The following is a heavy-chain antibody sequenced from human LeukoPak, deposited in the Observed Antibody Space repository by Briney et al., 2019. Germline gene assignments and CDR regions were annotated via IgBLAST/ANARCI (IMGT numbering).Heavy chain of an antibody. D-gene: IGHD1-26*01. J-gene: IGHJ4*02. CDR2: FSYSGST. V-gene: IGHV4-59*01. CDR3: ARMYSGTSYYFDY. Sequence: SETLSLTCSVSGVSISTYYWIWIRQPPAKGLEWMGFFSYSGSTKYNPSLKSRVTMSVDTSKNQFSLTLRSVTAADTAVYYCARMYSGTSYYFDYWGQGTLVTVSS. CDR1: GVSISTYY.